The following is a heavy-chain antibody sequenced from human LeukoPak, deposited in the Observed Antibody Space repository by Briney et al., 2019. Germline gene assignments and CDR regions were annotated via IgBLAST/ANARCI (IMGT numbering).Heavy chain of an antibody. CDR2: ISGTAFST. D-gene: IGHD5-12*01. CDR1: GFTFSDYG. J-gene: IGHJ4*02. V-gene: IGHV3-23*01. Sequence: GGSLRLSCAASGFTFSDYGMSWVRQAPGKGLEWVSIISGTAFSTYYADSVRGRFTISRDNSKNTLYLQMNSLRADDTAVYYCAKDTGSGYDYFSYYFDYWGQGTLVTVSS. CDR3: AKDTGSGYDYFSYYFDY.